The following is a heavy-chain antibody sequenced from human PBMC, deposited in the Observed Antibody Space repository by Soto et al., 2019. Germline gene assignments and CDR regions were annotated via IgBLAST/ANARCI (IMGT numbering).Heavy chain of an antibody. Sequence: SLTRSGAASGFTFSSYGMHWVRQAPGKGLEWVAVISYDGSNKYYADSVKGRFTISRDNSKNTLYLQMNSLRAEDTAVYYGAKDRIFGVVASYYYYGRGPWG. CDR1: GFTFSSYG. D-gene: IGHD3-3*01. CDR2: ISYDGSNK. CDR3: AKDRIFGVVASYYYYGRGP. J-gene: IGHJ6*02. V-gene: IGHV3-30*18.